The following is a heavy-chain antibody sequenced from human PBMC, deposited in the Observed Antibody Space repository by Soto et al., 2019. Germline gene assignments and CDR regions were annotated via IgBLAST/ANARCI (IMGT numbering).Heavy chain of an antibody. Sequence: SETLSLTCTVSGGSFSSYYWRCIRQPPGKGLEWIVYIYYSGSTNYNPSLKSRVTISVDTSKNQFSLKLSSVTAADTAVYYCAREAYEGSSGYYDYWGQGTLVTVS. V-gene: IGHV4-59*01. J-gene: IGHJ4*02. D-gene: IGHD3-22*01. CDR2: IYYSGST. CDR1: GGSFSSYY. CDR3: AREAYEGSSGYYDY.